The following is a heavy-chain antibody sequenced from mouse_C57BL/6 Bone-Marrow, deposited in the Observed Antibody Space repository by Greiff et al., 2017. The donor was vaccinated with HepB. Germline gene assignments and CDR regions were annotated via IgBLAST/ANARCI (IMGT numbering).Heavy chain of an antibody. CDR3: ARYDYSGYFDY. D-gene: IGHD2-4*01. CDR1: GYTFTNYW. Sequence: QVQLQQSGAELVRPGTSVKMSCKASGYTFTNYWIGWAKQRPGHGLEWIGDIYPGGGYTNYNEKVKGKTTLTADKSSSTAYMQFSSLTSEDSAIYYCARYDYSGYFDYWGQGTTLTVSS. V-gene: IGHV1-63*01. CDR2: IYPGGGYT. J-gene: IGHJ2*01.